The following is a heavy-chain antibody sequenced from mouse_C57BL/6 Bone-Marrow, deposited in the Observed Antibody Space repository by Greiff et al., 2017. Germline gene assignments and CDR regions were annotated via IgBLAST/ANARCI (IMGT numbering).Heavy chain of an antibody. Sequence: EVQVVESGGGLVKPGGSLKLSCAASGFTFSSYAMSWVRQTPEKRLEWVATISVGGSYTYYPDNVKGRFTISRDNAKNNLYLQMSHLKSEDTAMYYCARERNWDEWYFDVWGTGTTVTVSS. CDR3: ARERNWDEWYFDV. V-gene: IGHV5-4*01. CDR1: GFTFSSYA. D-gene: IGHD4-1*02. CDR2: ISVGGSYT. J-gene: IGHJ1*03.